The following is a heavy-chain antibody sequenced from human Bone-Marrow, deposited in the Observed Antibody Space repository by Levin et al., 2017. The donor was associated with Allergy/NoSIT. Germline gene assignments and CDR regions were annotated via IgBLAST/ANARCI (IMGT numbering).Heavy chain of an antibody. Sequence: LSLTCAASGFTVSTHYMTWVRQAPGKGLEWVSVIYGDGSTYHADSVKGRFTISRDSSKNTLYLQMNSLRAEDTAVYYCAILATTPVWASDIWGRGTVVTVSS. D-gene: IGHD2-15*01. CDR1: GFTVSTHY. V-gene: IGHV3-53*01. J-gene: IGHJ3*02. CDR3: AILATTPVWASDI. CDR2: IYGDGST.